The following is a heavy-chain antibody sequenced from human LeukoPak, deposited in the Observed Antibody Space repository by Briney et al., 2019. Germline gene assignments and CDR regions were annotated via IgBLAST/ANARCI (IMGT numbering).Heavy chain of an antibody. V-gene: IGHV4-4*02. Sequence: SGTLSLTCAVSGVSISSNNWWGWVRQPPGKGLEWIGEIYHSGSPNYNPSLKSRVTISVDKSRNHFSLNLSSVTAADTAVYYCARAAYSGSYHSDYWGQGTLVTVSS. CDR1: GVSISSNNW. D-gene: IGHD1-26*01. J-gene: IGHJ4*02. CDR2: IYHSGSP. CDR3: ARAAYSGSYHSDY.